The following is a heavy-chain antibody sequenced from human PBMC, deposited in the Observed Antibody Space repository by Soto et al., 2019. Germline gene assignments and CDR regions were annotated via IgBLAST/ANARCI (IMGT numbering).Heavy chain of an antibody. CDR2: IYWDDDK. V-gene: IGHV2-5*02. D-gene: IGHD5-18*01. Sequence: QITLKESGPTLVKPTQTLTLTCTFSGFSLSTNGVGVGWIRQPPGKALECLALIYWDDDKRYSPSLKSRLTTTKDTPKNQLVLTITNMDPVDTAAYYCAHRREEYSYGSSFDYWGQGTLVTVSS. J-gene: IGHJ4*02. CDR1: GFSLSTNGVG. CDR3: AHRREEYSYGSSFDY.